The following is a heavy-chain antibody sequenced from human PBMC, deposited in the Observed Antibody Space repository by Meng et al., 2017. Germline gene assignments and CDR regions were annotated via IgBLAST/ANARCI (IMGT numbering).Heavy chain of an antibody. CDR2: IIPIFGTA. V-gene: IGHV1-69*13. D-gene: IGHD6-13*01. J-gene: IGHJ6*02. Sequence: SVKVSCKASGGTFSSYAISWARQAPGQGLEWMGGIIPIFGTANYAQKFQGRVTITADESTSTAYMELSSLRSEDTAVYYCARVIIAAAGYYYYGMDVRGQGTTVTVSS. CDR3: ARVIIAAAGYYYYGMDV. CDR1: GGTFSSYA.